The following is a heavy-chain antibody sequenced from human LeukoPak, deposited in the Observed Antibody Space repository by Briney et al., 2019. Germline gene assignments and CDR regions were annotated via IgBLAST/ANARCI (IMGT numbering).Heavy chain of an antibody. CDR3: VRGGRTLYSGGGDF. D-gene: IGHD6-19*01. CDR1: GYSFTGYY. J-gene: IGHJ4*02. V-gene: IGHV1-2*02. Sequence: ASVKLSCKASGYSFTGYYMHWVRQAPGQGLEWMGWINPNSIGTNYAHKFRGRVTITRDNSINTVYMEMSRLRSDDTAPYYCVRGGRTLYSGGGDFWGQGTLVTVSS. CDR2: INPNSIGT.